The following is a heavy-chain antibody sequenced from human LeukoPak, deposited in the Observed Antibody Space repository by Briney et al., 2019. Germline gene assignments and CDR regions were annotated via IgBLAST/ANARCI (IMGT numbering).Heavy chain of an antibody. V-gene: IGHV4-39*01. Sequence: PSETLSLTCTVSGGSISSSSYYWGWIRQPPGKGLEWIGNIHYSGSTYYNPSLKSRVTISVDTSKNQFSLKLSSVTAADTAVYYCARGGEYYYDSSGYYSWGQGTLVTVSS. CDR2: IHYSGST. CDR3: ARGGEYYYDSSGYYS. CDR1: GGSISSSSYY. J-gene: IGHJ4*02. D-gene: IGHD3-22*01.